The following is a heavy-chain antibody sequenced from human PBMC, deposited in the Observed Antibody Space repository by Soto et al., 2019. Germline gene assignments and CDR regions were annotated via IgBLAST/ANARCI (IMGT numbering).Heavy chain of an antibody. D-gene: IGHD4-4*01. V-gene: IGHV1-3*01. J-gene: IGHJ4*02. CDR1: GYTFTSYA. CDR2: INAGNGNT. Sequence: GASVKVSCKASGYTFTSYAMHWVRQAPGQRLEWMGWINAGNGNTKYSQKFQGRVTITRDTSASTAYMELSSLRSEDTAVYYCARTHSDHQTTPARYYFDYWGQGTLVTVSS. CDR3: ARTHSDHQTTPARYYFDY.